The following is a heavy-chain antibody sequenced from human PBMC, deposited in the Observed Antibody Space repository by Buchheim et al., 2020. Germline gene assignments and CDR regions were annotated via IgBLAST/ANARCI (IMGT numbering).Heavy chain of an antibody. Sequence: EVQLVESGGGLVQPGGSLRLSCAASGFSFSNSWMHWVRQAPGKGLVWVSHINSDGSTTTYADSVKGRFTISRDNAKNTVYLQMNRLRVEDTAVYYCARDRSYAMDVWGQGTT. CDR2: INSDGSTT. J-gene: IGHJ6*02. V-gene: IGHV3-74*03. CDR1: GFSFSNSW. CDR3: ARDRSYAMDV.